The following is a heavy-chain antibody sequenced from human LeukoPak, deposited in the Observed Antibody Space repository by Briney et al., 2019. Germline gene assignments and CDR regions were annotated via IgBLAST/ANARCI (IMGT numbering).Heavy chain of an antibody. CDR2: IYYSGTT. CDR1: GFSITSTYF. J-gene: IGHJ5*01. V-gene: IGHV4-38-2*02. D-gene: IGHD4-17*01. CDR3: ARVNGWFDS. Sequence: SETLSLTCTVSGFSITSTYFWGWIRQPPGKGLEWIANIYYSGTTYYNPSLESRLTISVDTSKNQFSLKLRSVTAADTAMYYCARVNGWFDSWGQGTPVTVSS.